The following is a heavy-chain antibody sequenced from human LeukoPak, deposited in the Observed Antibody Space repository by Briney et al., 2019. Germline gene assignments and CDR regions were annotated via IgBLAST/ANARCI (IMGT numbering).Heavy chain of an antibody. V-gene: IGHV3-20*04. Sequence: GGSLRLSCAASGFTFDDYGMSWVRQAPGKGLEWVSGINWNGGSTGYADSVKGRFTISRDNSNNTLYLQMNSLGAEDTAVYYCATDYCSGGSCYSYTYYYYMDDWGKGTTVTVSS. J-gene: IGHJ6*03. CDR2: INWNGGST. CDR1: GFTFDDYG. D-gene: IGHD2-15*01. CDR3: ATDYCSGGSCYSYTYYYYMDD.